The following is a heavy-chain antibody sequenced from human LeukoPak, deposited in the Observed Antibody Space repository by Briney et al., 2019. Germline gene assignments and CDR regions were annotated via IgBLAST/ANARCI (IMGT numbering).Heavy chain of an antibody. CDR1: GFTFSSYS. V-gene: IGHV3-30*02. Sequence: GGSLRLSCAASGFTFSSYSMHWVRQAPGKGLQWVSHIRSDGSTSYCADSVKGRFTISRDNSKNTLYLQMNSLRPEDTAIYFCVEDHGAYDLDSWGQGTLVTVSS. J-gene: IGHJ4*02. CDR3: VEDHGAYDLDS. D-gene: IGHD4-17*01. CDR2: IRSDGSTS.